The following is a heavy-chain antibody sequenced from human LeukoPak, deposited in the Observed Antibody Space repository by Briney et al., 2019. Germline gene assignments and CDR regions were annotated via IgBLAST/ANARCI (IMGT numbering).Heavy chain of an antibody. J-gene: IGHJ4*02. CDR3: ARDFWGAYRVDYFDY. CDR2: IKQDGSET. CDR1: GFTFSNYW. D-gene: IGHD3-3*01. Sequence: GGSLRLSCAASGFTFSNYWMSWVRRAPGKGLEWVANIKQDGSETYYVDSVRGRFTVSRDNAKKSLYLQMNSLRAEDTAVYYCARDFWGAYRVDYFDYWGQGTLVTVSS. V-gene: IGHV3-7*01.